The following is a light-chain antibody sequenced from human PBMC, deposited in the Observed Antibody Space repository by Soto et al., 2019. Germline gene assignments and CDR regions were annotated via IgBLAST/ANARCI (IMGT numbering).Light chain of an antibody. Sequence: SSPAQPDSLFGDFWESVTISCPGNQSEIDGYNYVSWYQQHPGKARKLVIYDVSSRPSGISNRFSGSKSGFTASLTISGLQAADDAHYYCSSYRAYRTLEVFGTGTKVTVL. CDR2: DVS. J-gene: IGLJ1*01. CDR3: SSYRAYRTLEV. CDR1: QSEIDGYNY. V-gene: IGLV2-14*01.